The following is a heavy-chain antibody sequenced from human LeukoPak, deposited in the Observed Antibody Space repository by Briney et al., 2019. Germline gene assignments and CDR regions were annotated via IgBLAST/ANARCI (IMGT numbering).Heavy chain of an antibody. Sequence: ASVKVSCKASGYTFTSYDINWVRQATGQGLEWMGWMNPNSGNTGYAQKFQGRVTMTRNTSISTAYMELSSLRSEDTAVYYCARGKIAVADNGVYYYYGMDVWGQGTTVTVSS. CDR1: GYTFTSYD. CDR2: MNPNSGNT. V-gene: IGHV1-8*01. D-gene: IGHD6-19*01. CDR3: ARGKIAVADNGVYYYYGMDV. J-gene: IGHJ6*02.